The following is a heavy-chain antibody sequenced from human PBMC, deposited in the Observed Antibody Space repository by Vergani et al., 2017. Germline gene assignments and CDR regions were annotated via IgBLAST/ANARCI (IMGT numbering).Heavy chain of an antibody. CDR3: SSDTHSGQRADR. CDR2: IHYSENT. V-gene: IGHV4-59*11. Sequence: QVQLQESGPGLVKSSETLSLTCSVSFDSIRNLYCNWVRQPPGKGLEWIGSIHYSENTKYNPSLKTRVTISGDTSQNLFSLTFTSVTAADTAVYYCSSDTHSGQRADRWVQGILVTVTS. J-gene: IGHJ5*02. D-gene: IGHD6-19*01. CDR1: FDSIRNLY.